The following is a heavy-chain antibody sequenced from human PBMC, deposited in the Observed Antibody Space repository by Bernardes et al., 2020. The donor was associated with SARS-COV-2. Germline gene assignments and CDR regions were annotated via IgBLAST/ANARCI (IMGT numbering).Heavy chain of an antibody. V-gene: IGHV3-74*01. Sequence: GGSLRLSCAASGFTFSDYWMHWVRQAPGKGPVWVSRIGPEGSSTGYADSVKGRFTISRDNAKNTLYLQMNSLRAEDTAVYYCARPGYSSSWHENWFDPWGQGTLVTVSS. CDR2: IGPEGSST. CDR3: ARPGYSSSWHENWFDP. J-gene: IGHJ5*02. CDR1: GFTFSDYW. D-gene: IGHD6-13*01.